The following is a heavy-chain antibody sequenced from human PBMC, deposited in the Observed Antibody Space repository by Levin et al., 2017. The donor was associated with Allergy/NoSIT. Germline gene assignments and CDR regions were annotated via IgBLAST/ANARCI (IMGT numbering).Heavy chain of an antibody. CDR3: AKGGDMDV. CDR1: GFTFSTYG. D-gene: IGHD1-26*01. Sequence: GRSLRLSCVASGFTFSTYGMHWVRQAPGRGLEWVTIITPDGGHKYYADSVKGRFTVSRDNSNNTLYLQMSSLRTEDTAVYYCAKGGDMDVWGQGTTVTVSS. J-gene: IGHJ6*02. CDR2: ITPDGGHK. V-gene: IGHV3-30*18.